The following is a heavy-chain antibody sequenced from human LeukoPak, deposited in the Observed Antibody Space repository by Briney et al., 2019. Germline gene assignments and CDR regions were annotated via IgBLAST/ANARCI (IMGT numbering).Heavy chain of an antibody. D-gene: IGHD6-13*01. J-gene: IGHJ5*02. CDR1: GYTFTGYY. CDR3: ARSLSSSWYWFDP. V-gene: IGHV1-2*02. Sequence: ASVKVSCTASGYTFTGYYMHWVRQAPGQGLEWMGWINPNSGGTNYAQKFQGRVTMTRDTSISTAYMELSRLRSDDTAVYYCARSLSSSWYWFDPWGQGTLVTVSS. CDR2: INPNSGGT.